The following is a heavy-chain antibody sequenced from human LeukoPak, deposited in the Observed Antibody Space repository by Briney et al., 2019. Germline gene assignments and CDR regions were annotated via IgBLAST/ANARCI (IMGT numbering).Heavy chain of an antibody. D-gene: IGHD6-13*01. CDR2: IYYSGST. J-gene: IGHJ4*02. CDR3: AILSSWYRRYFDS. CDR1: GGSISSYY. Sequence: SETLSLTCTVSGGSISSYYWSWIRQPPGKGLEWIAYIYYSGSTNYNPSLKSRVTISVHTSKNQFSLKLSSVTPAHTAVYYCAILSSWYRRYFDSWGQGTLVTVSS. V-gene: IGHV4-59*12.